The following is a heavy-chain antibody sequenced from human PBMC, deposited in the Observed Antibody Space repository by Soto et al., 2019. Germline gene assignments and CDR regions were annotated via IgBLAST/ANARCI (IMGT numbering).Heavy chain of an antibody. J-gene: IGHJ6*02. CDR3: ARQVVSPAGGPNYDFWSAYGMDV. CDR1: GYSFTSYW. CDR2: IYPGDSDT. D-gene: IGHD3-3*01. Sequence: GESLKISCKGSGYSFTSYWIGWVRQMPGKGLEWMGIIYPGDSDTRYSPSFQGQVTISADKSISTAYLQWSSLKASDTAMYYCARQVVSPAGGPNYDFWSAYGMDVWGQGTTVTVSS. V-gene: IGHV5-51*01.